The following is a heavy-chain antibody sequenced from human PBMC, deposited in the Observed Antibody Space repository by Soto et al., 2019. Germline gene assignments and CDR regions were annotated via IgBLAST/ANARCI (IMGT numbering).Heavy chain of an antibody. CDR2: MNPNSGNT. CDR3: ARAIVVVVAATDYYYYYGMDV. J-gene: IGHJ6*02. CDR1: GYTFTSYD. D-gene: IGHD2-15*01. V-gene: IGHV1-8*01. Sequence: QVQLVQSGAEVKKPGASVKVSCKASGYTFTSYDINWVRQATGQGLKWMGWMNPNSGNTGYAQKFQGRVTMTWNTSISTAYMELSSLRSEDTAVYYCARAIVVVVAATDYYYYYGMDVWGQGTTFTVSS.